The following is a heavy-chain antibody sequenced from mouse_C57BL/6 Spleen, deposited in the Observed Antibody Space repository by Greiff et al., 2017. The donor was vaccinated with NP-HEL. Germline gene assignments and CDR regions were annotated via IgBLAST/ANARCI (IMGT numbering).Heavy chain of an antibody. Sequence: VQLQQSGPELVKPGASVKISCKASGYAFSSSWMNWVKQRPGKGLEWIGRIYPGDGDTNYNGKFKGKATLTADKSSSTAYMQLSSLTSEDTAVYFCEEYGGGGYAMDYWGQGTSVTVSA. V-gene: IGHV1-82*01. CDR2: IYPGDGDT. D-gene: IGHD1-1*01. CDR3: EEYGGGGYAMDY. J-gene: IGHJ4*01. CDR1: GYAFSSSW.